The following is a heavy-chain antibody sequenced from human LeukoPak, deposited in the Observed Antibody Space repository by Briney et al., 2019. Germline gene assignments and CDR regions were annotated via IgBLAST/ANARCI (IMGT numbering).Heavy chain of an antibody. CDR1: GYTFTGYD. Sequence: ASVKVSCKASGYTFTGYDINWVRQATGQGLEWMGWMNPNSGNTGYAQKFQGRVTMTRNTSISTAYMELSSLRSEDTAVYYCARAPGLVSYYDSSGYYYSGDFDYWGQGTLVTVSS. V-gene: IGHV1-8*01. CDR2: MNPNSGNT. D-gene: IGHD3-22*01. CDR3: ARAPGLVSYYDSSGYYYSGDFDY. J-gene: IGHJ4*02.